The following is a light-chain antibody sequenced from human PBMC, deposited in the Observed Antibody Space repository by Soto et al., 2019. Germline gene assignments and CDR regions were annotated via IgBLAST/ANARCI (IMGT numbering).Light chain of an antibody. CDR2: DVT. CDR3: SSYTSSSTYV. V-gene: IGLV2-14*01. Sequence: QSALTQPASVSGSPGQSITISCTGTSSDVGGYNYVSWYQQHPDKAPKLMIYDVTNRPSGVSDRFSGSKSGNTASLTISGLQAEDEADYYCSSYTSSSTYVFGTGTKDTVL. J-gene: IGLJ1*01. CDR1: SSDVGGYNY.